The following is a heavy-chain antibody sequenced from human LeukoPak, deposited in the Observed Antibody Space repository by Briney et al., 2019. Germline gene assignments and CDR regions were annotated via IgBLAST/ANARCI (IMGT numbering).Heavy chain of an antibody. V-gene: IGHV4-38-2*02. CDR2: IYHSGST. D-gene: IGHD2-2*01. J-gene: IGHJ6*03. CDR3: ARVGVGDCSSTSCPDYYYMDV. Sequence: KSSETLSLTCTVSGYSISSGYYWGWIRQPPGKGLEWIGSIYHSGSTYYNPSLKSRVTISVDTSKNQFPLKLSSVTAADTAVYYCARVGVGDCSSTSCPDYYYMDVWGKGTTVTVSS. CDR1: GYSISSGYY.